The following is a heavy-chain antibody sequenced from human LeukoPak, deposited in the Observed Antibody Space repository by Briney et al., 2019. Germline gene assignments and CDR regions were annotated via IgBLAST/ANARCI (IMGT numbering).Heavy chain of an antibody. J-gene: IGHJ5*02. D-gene: IGHD3-3*01. CDR3: AKDGITIFGVVITTINWFDP. CDR1: GFTFSSYW. CDR2: ISGSGGST. Sequence: GGSLRLSCAASGFTFSSYWMHWVRQAPGKGLVWVSAISGSGGSTCYADSVKGRFTISRDNSKNTLYLQMNSLRAEDTAVYYCAKDGITIFGVVITTINWFDPWGQGTLVTVSS. V-gene: IGHV3-23*01.